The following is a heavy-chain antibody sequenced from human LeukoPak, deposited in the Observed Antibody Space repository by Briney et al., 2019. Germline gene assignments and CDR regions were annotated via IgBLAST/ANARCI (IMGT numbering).Heavy chain of an antibody. CDR2: ISYDGSNK. J-gene: IGHJ1*01. D-gene: IGHD3-22*01. CDR1: GFTFSSYA. V-gene: IGHV3-30-3*01. CDR3: ARDDSSGQYFQH. Sequence: PGGSLRLSCAASGFTFSSYAMHWVRQAPGKGLEWVAVISYDGSNKYYADSVKGRFTISRDNSKNTLYLQMNSLRAEDTAVYYCARDDSSGQYFQHWGQGTLVTVSS.